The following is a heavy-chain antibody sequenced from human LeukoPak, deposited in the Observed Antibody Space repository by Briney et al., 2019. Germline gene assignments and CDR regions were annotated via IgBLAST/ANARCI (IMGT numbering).Heavy chain of an antibody. CDR3: ARVIAARIYYYYYYMDV. CDR2: IKQDGSEK. V-gene: IGHV3-7*04. Sequence: PGGSLRLSCAASGFTFSSYWMSWVRQAPGKGLEWVANIKQDGSEKYYVDSVKGRFTISRDNAKNSLYLQMNSLRAEDTAVYYCARVIAARIYYYYYYMDVWGKGTTVTISS. CDR1: GFTFSSYW. J-gene: IGHJ6*03. D-gene: IGHD6-6*01.